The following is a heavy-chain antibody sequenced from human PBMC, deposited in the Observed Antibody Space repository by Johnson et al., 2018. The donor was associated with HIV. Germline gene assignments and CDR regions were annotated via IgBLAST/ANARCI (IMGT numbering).Heavy chain of an antibody. D-gene: IGHD6-13*01. J-gene: IGHJ3*02. V-gene: IGHV3-64*01. CDR3: ATSTVSDSSSWYHLEMAFDI. Sequence: VQLVESGGDLVQPGGSLRLSCAASGFTFSSYALHWVRQAPGKGLEYVSAISSNGGSTYYANSVKGRFTISRANSKTTLYLHMGSLRAEYMAVYYCATSTVSDSSSWYHLEMAFDIWGQGTMVTVSS. CDR1: GFTFSSYA. CDR2: ISSNGGST.